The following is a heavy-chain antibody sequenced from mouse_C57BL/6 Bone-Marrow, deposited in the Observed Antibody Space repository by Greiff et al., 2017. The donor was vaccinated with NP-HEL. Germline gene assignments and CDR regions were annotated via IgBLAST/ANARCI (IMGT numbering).Heavy chain of an antibody. D-gene: IGHD2-1*01. Sequence: EVKVVESGGGLVKPGGCLKLSCAASGFTFSSYAMSWVRQTPEKRLEWVATISDGGSYTYYPDNVKGRFTISRDNAKNNLYLQMSHLKSEDTAMYYCAREDGNYGSWFAYWGQGTLVTVSA. J-gene: IGHJ3*01. CDR3: AREDGNYGSWFAY. CDR1: GFTFSSYA. V-gene: IGHV5-4*01. CDR2: ISDGGSYT.